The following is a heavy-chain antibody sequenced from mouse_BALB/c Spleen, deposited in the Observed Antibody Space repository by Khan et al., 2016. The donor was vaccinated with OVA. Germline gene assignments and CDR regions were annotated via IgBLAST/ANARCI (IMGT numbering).Heavy chain of an antibody. CDR2: INTHSGVP. CDR1: GYTFTTAG. CDR3: ARGGAAYYRNDGGAMEY. J-gene: IGHJ4*01. D-gene: IGHD2-14*01. V-gene: IGHV9-4*02. Sequence: QIQLVQSGPELKKPGETVRISCKASGYTFTTAGIQWVQKMPGKGLKWIGWINTHSGVPKYAEDFKGRFAFSLEISVSTAYLKIKNLKSEDTATYFCARGGAAYYRNDGGAMEYWGQGTSVTVSS.